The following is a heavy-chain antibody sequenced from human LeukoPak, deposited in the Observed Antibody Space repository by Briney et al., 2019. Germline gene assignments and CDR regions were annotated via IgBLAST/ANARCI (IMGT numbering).Heavy chain of an antibody. J-gene: IGHJ4*02. CDR3: AEGGGPLLWFGEFFDY. D-gene: IGHD3-10*01. Sequence: GGCLRLSCVASGFIFSNYGMTWVRQAPGKGLEWVATISSFGTDYADSVKGRFTISRDNSKNTLYLQMNSLGAEDTAVYYCAEGGGPLLWFGEFFDYWGQGTLVTVSS. CDR1: GFIFSNYG. V-gene: IGHV3-23*01. CDR2: ISSFGT.